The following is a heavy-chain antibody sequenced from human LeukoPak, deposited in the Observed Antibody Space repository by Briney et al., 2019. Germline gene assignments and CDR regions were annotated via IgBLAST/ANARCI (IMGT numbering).Heavy chain of an antibody. V-gene: IGHV3-48*03. D-gene: IGHD3-22*01. Sequence: TGGSLRLSCAASGFTFSSYEMNWVRQAPGKGLEWVSYISSSGSTIYYADSVKGRLTISRDNAKNSLYLQMNSLRAEDTAVYYCASYDSSGYYYSYFDYWGQGTLVTVSS. CDR2: ISSSGSTI. CDR1: GFTFSSYE. CDR3: ASYDSSGYYYSYFDY. J-gene: IGHJ4*02.